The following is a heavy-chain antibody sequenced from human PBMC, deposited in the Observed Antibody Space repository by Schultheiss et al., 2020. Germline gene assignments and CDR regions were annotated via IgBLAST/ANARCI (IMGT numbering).Heavy chain of an antibody. D-gene: IGHD6-19*01. V-gene: IGHV4-61*03. J-gene: IGHJ4*02. CDR2: IYYSGST. Sequence: SQTLSLTCTVSGGSVSSGSFYWSWIRQPPGKGLEWIGYIYYSGSTKYNPSLKGRVTLSVDTSKNHFSLKLSSVTAADTAVYYCACGGGSGWSPFNYWGQGTLGTV. CDR1: GGSVSSGSFY. CDR3: ACGGGSGWSPFNY.